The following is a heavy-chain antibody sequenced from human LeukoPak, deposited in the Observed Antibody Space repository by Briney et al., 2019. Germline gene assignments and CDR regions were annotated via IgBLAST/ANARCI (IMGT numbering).Heavy chain of an antibody. D-gene: IGHD3-9*01. V-gene: IGHV4-59*01. Sequence: SETLSLTCTVSGGSISSYYWSWVRQPPGKGLEWIGYIYYSGSTNYNPSLKSRVTISVDTSKNQFSLKLSSVAAADTAVYYCAGMTSLEYFDYWGQGTLVTVSS. CDR1: GGSISSYY. J-gene: IGHJ4*02. CDR3: AGMTSLEYFDY. CDR2: IYYSGST.